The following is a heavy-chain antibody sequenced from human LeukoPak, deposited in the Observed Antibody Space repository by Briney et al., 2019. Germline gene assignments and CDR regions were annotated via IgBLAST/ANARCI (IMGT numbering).Heavy chain of an antibody. Sequence: SETLSLTCTVSGGSISSYYWSWIRQPRGKGLEWLGYIYYSGSTNYNPSLKSRVTISVDTSKNQFSLKLSSVTAADTAVYYCATCGGDCFGAFDIWGQGTMVTVSS. J-gene: IGHJ3*02. CDR3: ATCGGDCFGAFDI. D-gene: IGHD2-21*02. CDR2: IYYSGST. CDR1: GGSISSYY. V-gene: IGHV4-59*01.